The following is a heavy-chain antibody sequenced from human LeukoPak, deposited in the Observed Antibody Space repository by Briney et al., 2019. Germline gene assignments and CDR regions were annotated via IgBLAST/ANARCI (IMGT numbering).Heavy chain of an antibody. J-gene: IGHJ4*02. CDR1: GFTFSSYG. CDR2: IRYDGSNK. V-gene: IGHV3-30*02. Sequence: GGSLRLSCAASGFTFSSYGMHWVRQAPGKGLEWVAFIRYDGSNKYYADSVKGRFTISRDNSKNTLYLQMNSLRAEDTAVYYGAKNFCSSTGCYAFDYWGQGTLVTVSS. D-gene: IGHD2-2*01. CDR3: AKNFCSSTGCYAFDY.